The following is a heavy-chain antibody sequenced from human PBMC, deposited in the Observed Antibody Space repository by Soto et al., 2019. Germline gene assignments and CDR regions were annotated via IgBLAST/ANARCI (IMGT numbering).Heavy chain of an antibody. J-gene: IGHJ6*03. CDR1: GFTFDDYA. D-gene: IGHD2-2*03. V-gene: IGHV3-9*01. CDR2: ISWNSGSI. Sequence: GGSLRLSCAASGFTFDDYAMHWVRQAPGKGLEWVSGISWNSGSIGYADSVKGRFTISRDNAKNSLYLQMNSLRAEDTALYYCAKDTNLDIVVVPAADYYYYMDVWGKGTTVTVSS. CDR3: AKDTNLDIVVVPAADYYYYMDV.